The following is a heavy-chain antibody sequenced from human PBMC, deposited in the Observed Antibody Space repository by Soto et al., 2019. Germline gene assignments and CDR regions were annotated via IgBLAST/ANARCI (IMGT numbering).Heavy chain of an antibody. J-gene: IGHJ6*02. Sequence: AIKFFSSASGGTFSSYAICWVRRPPAQGLEWMRGIIPIFGTANYAQKFQGRVTITADKSTSTAYMELSSLRAEDTAVYYCASSVVAAFYGMDVWGQGTMVTVSS. V-gene: IGHV1-69*06. CDR1: GGTFSSYA. CDR2: IIPIFGTA. CDR3: ASSVVAAFYGMDV. D-gene: IGHD2-2*01.